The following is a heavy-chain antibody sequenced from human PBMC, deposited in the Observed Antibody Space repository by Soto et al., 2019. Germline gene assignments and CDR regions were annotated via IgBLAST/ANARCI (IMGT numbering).Heavy chain of an antibody. D-gene: IGHD6-6*01. CDR3: AKDEGYSSSSYYFDN. CDR2: ISYDGSNK. V-gene: IGHV3-30*18. Sequence: PGGSLRLSCAASGFTFCSYGMHWVRQAPGKGLEWVAVISYDGSNKYYADSVKGRFTISRDNSKNTLYLQMNSLRAEDTAVYYCAKDEGYSSSSYYFDNWGQGTLVTLSS. CDR1: GFTFCSYG. J-gene: IGHJ4*02.